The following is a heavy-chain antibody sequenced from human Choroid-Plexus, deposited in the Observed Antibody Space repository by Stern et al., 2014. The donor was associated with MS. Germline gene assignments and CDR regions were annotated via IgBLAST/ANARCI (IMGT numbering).Heavy chain of an antibody. V-gene: IGHV3-30*18. CDR1: GFTFGSCT. D-gene: IGHD2/OR15-2a*01. Sequence: VHLVGSGGGVVQPGRPLRLSCGASGFTFGSCTMHWVPQAPGKGLEGGAGVSYDGSNKYYADSVKGRFTISRDNSQNTLYMQMSSLRPEDTAVYYCAKDRQYLTYFFDHWGQGSLVTVSS. CDR2: VSYDGSNK. CDR3: AKDRQYLTYFFDH. J-gene: IGHJ5*02.